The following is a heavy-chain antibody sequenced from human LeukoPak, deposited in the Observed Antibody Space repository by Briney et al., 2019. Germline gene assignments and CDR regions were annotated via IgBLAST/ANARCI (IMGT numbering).Heavy chain of an antibody. Sequence: GGSLRLSCAASGLTFSSYAMSWVRQAPGKGLEWVSLIRGSGERTYHADSVKGRFTISRDNSKNILYLQMNSLRAEDTAVYYCAKDWRHIVVVSSPGYFDYWGQGTLVTVSS. CDR3: AKDWRHIVVVSSPGYFDY. CDR1: GLTFSSYA. J-gene: IGHJ4*02. D-gene: IGHD2-21*01. CDR2: IRGSGERT. V-gene: IGHV3-23*01.